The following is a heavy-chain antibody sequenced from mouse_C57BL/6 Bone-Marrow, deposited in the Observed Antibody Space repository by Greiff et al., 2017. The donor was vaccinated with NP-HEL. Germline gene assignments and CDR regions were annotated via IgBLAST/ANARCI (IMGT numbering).Heavy chain of an antibody. Sequence: QVQLKQSGAELARPGASVKLSCTASGYTFTSYGISWVKQRTGQGLEWMGEICPRSGNSYYNEKFKGKGTLTAAKSSCPGYTELRGLTSEDSAVYFCARGGGNGDWGQGTTLTVSS. CDR3: ARGGGNGD. J-gene: IGHJ2*01. CDR1: GYTFTSYG. D-gene: IGHD2-1*01. CDR2: ICPRSGNS. V-gene: IGHV1-81*01.